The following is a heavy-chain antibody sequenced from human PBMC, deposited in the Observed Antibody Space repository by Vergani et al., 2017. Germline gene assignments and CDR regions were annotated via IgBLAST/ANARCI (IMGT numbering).Heavy chain of an antibody. CDR1: GFTFDDYA. CDR3: AKGSIGATGLFDY. Sequence: EVQLVESGGGLVQPGRSLRLSCAASGFTFDDYAMHWARQAPGKGLEWVSGISWNSGSIGYADSVKGRFTISRDNAKNSLYLQMNSLRAEDTALYYCAKGSIGATGLFDYWGQGTLVTVSS. J-gene: IGHJ4*02. V-gene: IGHV3-9*01. D-gene: IGHD1-26*01. CDR2: ISWNSGSI.